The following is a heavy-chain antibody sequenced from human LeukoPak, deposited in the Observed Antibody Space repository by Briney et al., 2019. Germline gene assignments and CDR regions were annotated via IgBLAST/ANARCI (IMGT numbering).Heavy chain of an antibody. CDR1: GFTFSRYW. D-gene: IGHD2-2*01. Sequence: PGGSLRLSCAASGFTFSRYWMSWVRQAPGKGLEWVTNIKQDGSEKYYVDSVKGRFTISRDDAKNSLYLQMNSLRAEDTAVYYCARDKYQLPLPLDYWGQGTLVTVSS. CDR3: ARDKYQLPLPLDY. CDR2: IKQDGSEK. V-gene: IGHV3-7*01. J-gene: IGHJ4*02.